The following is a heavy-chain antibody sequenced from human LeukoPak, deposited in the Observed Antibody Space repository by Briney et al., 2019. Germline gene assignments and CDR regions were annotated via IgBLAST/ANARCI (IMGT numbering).Heavy chain of an antibody. CDR1: GFTFSSYE. D-gene: IGHD4-23*01. CDR3: ASSAARGHYGGNSGSDY. V-gene: IGHV3-48*03. J-gene: IGHJ4*02. Sequence: PGGPLRLSCAASGFTFSSYEINWVRQAPGKGLEWVSYLDSSGSTIHYADSVKVRFTISRDNAKNSLYLQMNSLRAEDTAVYYCASSAARGHYGGNSGSDYWGQGTLVTVSS. CDR2: LDSSGSTI.